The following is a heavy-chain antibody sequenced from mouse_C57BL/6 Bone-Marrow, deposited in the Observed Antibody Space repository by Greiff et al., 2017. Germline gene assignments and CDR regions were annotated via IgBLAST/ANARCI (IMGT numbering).Heavy chain of an antibody. V-gene: IGHV7-1*01. CDR3: ARGSNWYFDV. J-gene: IGHJ1*03. CDR2: SRNKANDYTT. CDR1: GFTFSDFY. Sequence: EVNVVESGGGLVQSGRSLILSCATSGFTFSDFYMEWVRQAPGKGLEWIAASRNKANDYTTEYSASVKGRFIVSRDTSQSILYLQMNALRAEDTAIYYCARGSNWYFDVWGTGTTVTVSS. D-gene: IGHD1-1*02.